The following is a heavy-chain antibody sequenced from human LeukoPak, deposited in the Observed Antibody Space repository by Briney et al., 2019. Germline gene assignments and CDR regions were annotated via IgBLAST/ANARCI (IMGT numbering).Heavy chain of an antibody. CDR1: GYSFNTYG. CDR2: ISGHSGDT. J-gene: IGHJ4*02. Sequence: ASVKVSCKTSGYSFNTYGITWVRQAPGRGLEWMGWISGHSGDTQYARKFQGRVTLTTDSSTNTAYMDLRALKSDDTAVYYCLRDASGWFLGVQEFHFWGQGTLVIVSS. D-gene: IGHD6-19*01. V-gene: IGHV1-18*01. CDR3: LRDASGWFLGVQEFHF.